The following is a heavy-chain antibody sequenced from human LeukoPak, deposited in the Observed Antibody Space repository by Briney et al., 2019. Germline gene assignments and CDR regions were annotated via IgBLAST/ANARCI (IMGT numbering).Heavy chain of an antibody. D-gene: IGHD2-15*01. CDR2: IGGAGDT. CDR1: GFTVSSHA. V-gene: IGHV3-23*01. Sequence: GGSLRLSCAVSGFTVSSHAMSWVRQASGKGLEWVSLIGGAGDTFYADSVKGRFVLSRDNSRNTVYLQMNSLRAEDTATYYCVKDYCHGGFCPFPFFDSWGQGTLVTVSS. CDR3: VKDYCHGGFCPFPFFDS. J-gene: IGHJ5*01.